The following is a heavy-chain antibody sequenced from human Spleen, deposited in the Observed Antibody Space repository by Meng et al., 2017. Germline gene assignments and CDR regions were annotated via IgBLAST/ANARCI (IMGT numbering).Heavy chain of an antibody. CDR3: ARGSGSSLYYFDY. Sequence: GESLKISCAASGFTFSDYYMSWIRQAPGKGLEWVSYISSSGNTIYYADSVKGRFTISRDNAKNSLYLQMNSLRAEDTAVYYCARGSGSSLYYFDYWGQGTLVTVSS. V-gene: IGHV3-11*04. CDR2: ISSSGNTI. CDR1: GFTFSDYY. J-gene: IGHJ4*02. D-gene: IGHD1-26*01.